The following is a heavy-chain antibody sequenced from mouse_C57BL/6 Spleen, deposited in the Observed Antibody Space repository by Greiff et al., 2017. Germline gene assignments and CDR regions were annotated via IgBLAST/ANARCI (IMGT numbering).Heavy chain of an antibody. CDR2: ISYDGSN. CDR1: GYSITSGYY. CDR3: ARDRSSDDYFDY. Sequence: EVKLMESGPGLVKPSQSLSLTCSVTGYSITSGYYWNWIRQFPGNKLEWMGYISYDGSNNYNPSLKNRISITRDTSKNQFFLKLNSVTTEDTATYYGARDRSSDDYFDYWGQGTTLTVSS. D-gene: IGHD1-1*01. J-gene: IGHJ2*01. V-gene: IGHV3-6*01.